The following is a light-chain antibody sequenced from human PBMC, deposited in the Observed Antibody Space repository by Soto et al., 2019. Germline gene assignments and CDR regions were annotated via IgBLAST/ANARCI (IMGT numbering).Light chain of an antibody. Sequence: QSVLTQPASVSGSPEQSITISCTGTSGDIGTYNLVSWYQQYPGKAPQLIIYEGSERPSGVSHRFSGSKSGNTASLTISGLQAEDEADYYCCSYGGSSSFPYVFGTGPKLTVL. CDR2: EGS. J-gene: IGLJ1*01. CDR1: SGDIGTYNL. V-gene: IGLV2-23*03. CDR3: CSYGGSSSFPYV.